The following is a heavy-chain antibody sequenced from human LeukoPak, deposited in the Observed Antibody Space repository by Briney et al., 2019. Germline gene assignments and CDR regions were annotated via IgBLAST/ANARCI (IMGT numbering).Heavy chain of an antibody. J-gene: IGHJ4*02. CDR2: STASGGST. Sequence: ASVKVSCKASGYTFTSYYIHRVRQAPGQGLEWLGISTASGGSTGYAQKFQGRVTMTRDTSTSTVYMEPSSLRSEDTAVYYCARDPDYWGQGTLVTVSS. V-gene: IGHV1-46*01. CDR3: ARDPDY. CDR1: GYTFTSYY.